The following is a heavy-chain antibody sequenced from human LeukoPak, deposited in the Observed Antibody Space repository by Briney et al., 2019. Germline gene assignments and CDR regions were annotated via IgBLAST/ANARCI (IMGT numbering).Heavy chain of an antibody. CDR3: AKTFWSGYYYFDD. CDR2: ISGSGDII. Sequence: GGSLRLSCAASGFTFSSYAMSWVRQAPGKGLEWVSVISGSGDIIYYADSVKGRFTISRDNSKNTLYPQMNSLRAEDTAVYYCAKTFWSGYYYFDDWGQGTPVTVSS. D-gene: IGHD3-3*01. V-gene: IGHV3-23*01. J-gene: IGHJ4*02. CDR1: GFTFSSYA.